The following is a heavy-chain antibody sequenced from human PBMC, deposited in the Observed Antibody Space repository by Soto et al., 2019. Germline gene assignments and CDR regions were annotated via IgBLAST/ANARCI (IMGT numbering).Heavy chain of an antibody. CDR1: GGTFSSYA. Sequence: ASVKVSCKASGGTFSSYAISWVRQAPGQGLEWMGGIIPIFGTANYAQKFQGRVTITADESTSTAYMELSSLRSEDTAVYYCATDIAVAGKGDYWGQGTLVTVSS. CDR3: ATDIAVAGKGDY. D-gene: IGHD6-19*01. J-gene: IGHJ4*02. V-gene: IGHV1-69*13. CDR2: IIPIFGTA.